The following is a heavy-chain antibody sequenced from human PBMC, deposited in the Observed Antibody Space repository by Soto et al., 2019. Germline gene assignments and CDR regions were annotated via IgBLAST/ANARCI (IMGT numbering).Heavy chain of an antibody. V-gene: IGHV4-59*08. CDR3: ARHSDSTMALGYWYFDL. Sequence: SETLSLTCTVSGGSISSYYWSWIRQPPGKGLEWIGYIYYSGSTNYNPSLKSRVTISVDTSKNQFSLKLSSVTAADTAVYYCARHSDSTMALGYWYFDLWGRGTLVTVSS. D-gene: IGHD3-10*01. J-gene: IGHJ2*01. CDR1: GGSISSYY. CDR2: IYYSGST.